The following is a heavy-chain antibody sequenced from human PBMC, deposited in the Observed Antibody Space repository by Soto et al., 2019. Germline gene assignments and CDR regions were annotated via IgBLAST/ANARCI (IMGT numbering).Heavy chain of an antibody. CDR2: INEDGSEK. J-gene: IGHJ4*02. CDR3: ARDLFDY. V-gene: IGHV3-7*01. CDR1: GFTFSNYW. Sequence: EVQLVESGGGLVQPGGSLRLSCAASGFTFSNYWMNWVRQAPGKGLEWVANINEDGSEKYYVDSAKGRFTISRDNAKNSLYLQMSSQRAEDTALYYCARDLFDYWGQGTLVTVSS.